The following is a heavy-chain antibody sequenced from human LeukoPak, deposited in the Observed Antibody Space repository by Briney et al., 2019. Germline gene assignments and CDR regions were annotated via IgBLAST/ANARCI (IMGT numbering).Heavy chain of an antibody. Sequence: NASETLSLTCTVSGYSISSGYYWGWIRQPPGKGLEWIGSIYHSGSTYYNPSLKSRVTISVDTSKNQFSLKLSSVTAADTALYYCASDSGSYPSWGQGTLVTVSS. CDR3: ASDSGSYPS. CDR1: GYSISSGYY. CDR2: IYHSGST. V-gene: IGHV4-38-2*02. J-gene: IGHJ5*02. D-gene: IGHD1-26*01.